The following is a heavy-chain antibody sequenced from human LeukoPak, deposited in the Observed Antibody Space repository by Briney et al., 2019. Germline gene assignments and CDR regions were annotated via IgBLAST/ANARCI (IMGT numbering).Heavy chain of an antibody. CDR2: ITRDSIYT. Sequence: GGSLRLSCAASGFTFNNYNMNWVRQTPGKGLEWVSSITRDSIYTFYADSVKGRFTISRDNAKNSLYLQMNSLRAEDTAVYYCARDETSGYYFPGYWGQGTLVTVSS. CDR1: GFTFNNYN. CDR3: ARDETSGYYFPGY. D-gene: IGHD3-22*01. V-gene: IGHV3-21*04. J-gene: IGHJ4*02.